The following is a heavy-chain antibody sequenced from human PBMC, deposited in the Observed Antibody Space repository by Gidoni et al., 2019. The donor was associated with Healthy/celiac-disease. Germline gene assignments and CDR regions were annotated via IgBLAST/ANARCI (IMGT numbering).Heavy chain of an antibody. CDR3: ARAGAGIAVAGDLGMDV. CDR1: GYTFTSYD. CDR2: MNPNSGNT. D-gene: IGHD6-19*01. J-gene: IGHJ6*02. Sequence: QVQLVQSGAEGKKPGASVKVSCKASGYTFTSYDINWVRQATRQGLEWMGWMNPNSGNTGYAQQFHGRVPMPRHTSISTAYMELSSLRSEDTAVYYCARAGAGIAVAGDLGMDVWGQGTTVTVSS. V-gene: IGHV1-8*01.